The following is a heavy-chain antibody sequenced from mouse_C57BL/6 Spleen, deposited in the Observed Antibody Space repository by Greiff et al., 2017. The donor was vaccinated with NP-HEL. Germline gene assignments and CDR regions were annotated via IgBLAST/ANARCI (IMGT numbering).Heavy chain of an antibody. J-gene: IGHJ4*01. V-gene: IGHV1-78*01. D-gene: IGHD2-4*01. CDR1: GYTFTDHT. CDR3: ARIFDYDDYYAMDY. CDR2: IYPRDGST. Sequence: VEPGASVKISCKVSGYTFTDHTIHWMKQRPEQGLEWIGYIYPRDGSTKYNEKFKGKATLTADKSSSTAYMQLNSLTSEDSAVYFCARIFDYDDYYAMDYWGQGTSVTVSS.